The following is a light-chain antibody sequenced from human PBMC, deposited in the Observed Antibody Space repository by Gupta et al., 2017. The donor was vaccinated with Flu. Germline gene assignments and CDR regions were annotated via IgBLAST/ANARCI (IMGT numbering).Light chain of an antibody. CDR3: QQYGSSRFT. Sequence: DIVLTQSPGTLSLSPGERATLSCRASQSVSSSYLAWYQQKPGQAPRLLIYGASSRATGIPDRFSGSGSGTDFTLTISRLEPEDFAVYYCQQYGSSRFTFGHGTKVDIK. CDR1: QSVSSSY. J-gene: IGKJ3*01. CDR2: GAS. V-gene: IGKV3-20*01.